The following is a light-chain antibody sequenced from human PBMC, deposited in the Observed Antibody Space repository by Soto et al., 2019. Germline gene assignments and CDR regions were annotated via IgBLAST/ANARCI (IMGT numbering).Light chain of an antibody. CDR1: SGHSSYA. Sequence: QLVLTQSPSASASLGASVKLTCTLSSGHSSYAIAWHQQQPEKGPRYLMKLNSDGSHSKGDGIPDRFSGSSSGAERSLTISSLQSEDEADYSCQTWGTGIQVVFGGGTKLTVL. V-gene: IGLV4-69*01. CDR3: QTWGTGIQVV. J-gene: IGLJ2*01. CDR2: LNSDGSH.